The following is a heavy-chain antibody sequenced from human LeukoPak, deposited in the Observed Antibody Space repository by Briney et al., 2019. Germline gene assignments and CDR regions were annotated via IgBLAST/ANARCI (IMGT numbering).Heavy chain of an antibody. CDR3: ARSGFEFDAFDI. CDR2: ISSSSSYI. D-gene: IGHD3-10*01. Sequence: PGGSLRLSCAASGFTFSSYSMNWVRQAPGKGLEWVSSISSSSSYIYYADSVKGRFTISRDNAKNSLYLQMNSLRAEDTAVYYCARSGFEFDAFDIWGQGTMVTVSS. V-gene: IGHV3-21*01. J-gene: IGHJ3*02. CDR1: GFTFSSYS.